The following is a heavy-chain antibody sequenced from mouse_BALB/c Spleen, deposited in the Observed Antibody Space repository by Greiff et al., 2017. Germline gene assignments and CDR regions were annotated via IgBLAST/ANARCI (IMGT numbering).Heavy chain of an antibody. J-gene: IGHJ1*01. CDR1: GYSITSDYA. CDR2: ISYSGST. D-gene: IGHD2-2*01. Sequence: EVQRVESGPGLVKPSQSLSLTCTVTGYSITSDYAWNWIRQFPGNKLEWMGYISYSGSTSYNPSLKSRISITRDTSKNQFFLQLNSVTTEDTATYYCARYGYGRYFDVWGAGTTVTVSS. V-gene: IGHV3-2*02. CDR3: ARYGYGRYFDV.